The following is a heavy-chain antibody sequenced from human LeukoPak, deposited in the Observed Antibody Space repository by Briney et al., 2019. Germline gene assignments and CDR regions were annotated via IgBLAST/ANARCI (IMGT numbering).Heavy chain of an antibody. V-gene: IGHV3-23*01. Sequence: GGSLRLSCAASGFTFSSYDMYWVRQAPGKGLEWVSSISTTGGSSYFADSVKGRFTISRDNSKNTVYLQMSSLRADDTAVYYCAKGLTGAFDIWGQGTMVTVSS. D-gene: IGHD1-14*01. CDR3: AKGLTGAFDI. J-gene: IGHJ3*02. CDR1: GFTFSSYD. CDR2: ISTTGGSS.